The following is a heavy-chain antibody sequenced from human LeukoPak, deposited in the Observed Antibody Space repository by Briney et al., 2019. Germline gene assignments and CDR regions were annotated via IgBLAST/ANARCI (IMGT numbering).Heavy chain of an antibody. CDR1: GFTFSSYG. CDR3: AKADGSWTYDP. Sequence: QSGGSLRLSCAASGFTFSSYGMHWVRQAPGKGLEWVAVISYDGSNKYYADSVKGRFTISRDNSKNTLFLQMNSLRAEDTAVYYCAKADGSWTYDPWGQGTLVTVSS. V-gene: IGHV3-30*18. CDR2: ISYDGSNK. J-gene: IGHJ5*02. D-gene: IGHD5-24*01.